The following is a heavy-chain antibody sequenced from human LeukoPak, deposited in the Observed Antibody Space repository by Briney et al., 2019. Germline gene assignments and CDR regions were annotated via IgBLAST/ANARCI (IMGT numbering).Heavy chain of an antibody. CDR2: ISYDGSNK. Sequence: GRSLRLSCAASGFTFSNYAMHWVRQAPGKGLEWVAVISYDGSNKYYADSVKGRFTISRDNSKNTLYLQMNSLRAEDTAVYYCAREDYCSSISCYRMLDYWGQGTLVTVSS. CDR3: AREDYCSSISCYRMLDY. D-gene: IGHD2-2*01. V-gene: IGHV3-30-3*01. CDR1: GFTFSNYA. J-gene: IGHJ4*02.